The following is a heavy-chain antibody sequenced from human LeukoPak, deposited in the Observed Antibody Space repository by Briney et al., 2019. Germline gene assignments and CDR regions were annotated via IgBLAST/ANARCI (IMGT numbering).Heavy chain of an antibody. V-gene: IGHV4-39*02. CDR2: FYYTGST. CDR1: GVSISSSGSY. J-gene: IGHJ6*03. D-gene: IGHD2-15*01. CDR3: ARNVVVVVAATYYYYYYMDV. Sequence: SETLSLTCIVSGVSISSSGSYWGWIRQPPGKGLQWIGSFYYTGSTYYNPSLKSRVTIAGDTSKNHLSLKLSSVTAADTAVYYCARNVVVVVAATYYYYYYMDVWGKGTTVTVSS.